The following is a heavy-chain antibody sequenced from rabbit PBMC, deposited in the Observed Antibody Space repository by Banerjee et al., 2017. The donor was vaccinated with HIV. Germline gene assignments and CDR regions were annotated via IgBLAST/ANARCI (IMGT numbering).Heavy chain of an antibody. CDR1: GFSFSDKYV. CDR3: ASGYADDDYVGAFDP. D-gene: IGHD6-1*01. Sequence: QEQLEESGGDLVKPEGSLTITCTASGFSFSDKYVMSWVRQAPGKGLEWIGCIGIGSGSTYYASWAKGRFTISKTSSTTVTLQMTSLTAADTATYFCASGYADDDYVGAFDPWGQGTLVTVS. J-gene: IGHJ2*01. CDR2: IGIGSGST. V-gene: IGHV1S45*01.